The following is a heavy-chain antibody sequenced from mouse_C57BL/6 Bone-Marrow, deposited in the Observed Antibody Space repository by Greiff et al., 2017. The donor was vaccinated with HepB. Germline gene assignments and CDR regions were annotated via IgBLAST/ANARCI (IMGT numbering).Heavy chain of an antibody. J-gene: IGHJ2*01. CDR1: GFTFSDYY. CDR2: ISNGGGST. D-gene: IGHD1-1*01. Sequence: EVKVVESGGGLVQPGGSLKLSCAASGFTFSDYYMYWVRQTPEKRLEWVAYISNGGGSTYYPDTVKGRFTISRDNAKNTLYLQMSRLKSEDTAMYYCARQGGSSSDYFDYWGQGTTLTVSS. CDR3: ARQGGSSSDYFDY. V-gene: IGHV5-12*01.